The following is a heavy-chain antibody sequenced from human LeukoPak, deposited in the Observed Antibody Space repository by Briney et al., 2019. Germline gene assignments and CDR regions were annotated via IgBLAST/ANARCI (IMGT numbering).Heavy chain of an antibody. CDR3: ARDRGPMVRGVTYWYFDL. Sequence: SETLSLTCTVSGGSISIGSYYWSWIRQPAGKGLEWIGRIYTIGSTNYNPSLKGRVTISVDTSKNQFSLKLSSLTAADTAVYYCARDRGPMVRGVTYWYFDLWGRGTLVTVSS. J-gene: IGHJ2*01. CDR2: IYTIGST. V-gene: IGHV4-61*02. CDR1: GGSISIGSYY. D-gene: IGHD3-10*01.